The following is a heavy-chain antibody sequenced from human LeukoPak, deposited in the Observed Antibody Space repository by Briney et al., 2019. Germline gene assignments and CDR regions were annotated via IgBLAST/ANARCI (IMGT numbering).Heavy chain of an antibody. D-gene: IGHD1-26*01. CDR2: ISSSSSYI. V-gene: IGHV3-21*01. CDR1: GFTFSSYS. J-gene: IGHJ3*02. Sequence: GGSLRLSCAASGFTFSSYSMNWVRQAPGKGLQWVSSISSSSSYIYYADSVKGRFTISRDNAKNSLYLQMNSLRAEDTAVYYCARSRSGSYFNDAFAIRGQGTMVTVSS. CDR3: ARSRSGSYFNDAFAI.